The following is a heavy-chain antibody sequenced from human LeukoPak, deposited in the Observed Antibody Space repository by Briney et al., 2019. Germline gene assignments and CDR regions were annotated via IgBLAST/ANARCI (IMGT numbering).Heavy chain of an antibody. J-gene: IGHJ4*02. Sequence: GGSLRLSCAASGFTFSTYSMNWVRQAPGEGLEWVSSISSGSTFIYYPDSLKGRFTISRDNAKNSLYLQMNSLRAEDTAVYYCTRESYAYPDSSGNNFDSWGQGTLVTVSS. CDR3: TRESYAYPDSSGNNFDS. D-gene: IGHD3-22*01. CDR2: ISSGSTFI. V-gene: IGHV3-21*01. CDR1: GFTFSTYS.